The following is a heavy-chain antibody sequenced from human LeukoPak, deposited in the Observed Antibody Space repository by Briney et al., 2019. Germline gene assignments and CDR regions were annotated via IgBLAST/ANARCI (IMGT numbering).Heavy chain of an antibody. Sequence: SETLSLTCSVSGGSLSSGGYYWSWIRQHPGMGLEWIGSIYYSGSTYYTPSLRSRVDISVDTSKSQFALNLTSVTAADTAVYYCARVSSARNGFDYWGQGTLVTVSS. D-gene: IGHD1-14*01. V-gene: IGHV4-31*03. CDR3: ARVSSARNGFDY. J-gene: IGHJ4*02. CDR1: GGSLSSGGYY. CDR2: IYYSGST.